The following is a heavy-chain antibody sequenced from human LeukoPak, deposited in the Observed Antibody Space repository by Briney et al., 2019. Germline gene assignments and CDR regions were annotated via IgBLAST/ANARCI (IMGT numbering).Heavy chain of an antibody. V-gene: IGHV4-4*07. CDR3: VRVIGAPNYYYYMDV. CDR2: IYTSGST. CDR1: GGSISTYY. D-gene: IGHD3-22*01. J-gene: IGHJ6*03. Sequence: SETLSLTCTVSGGSISTYYWSWIRQPAGKGLEWIGRIYTSGSTNYNPSLKSRVTMSVDTSKNQFSQKLSSVTAADTAVYYCVRVIGAPNYYYYMDVWGKGTTVTVSS.